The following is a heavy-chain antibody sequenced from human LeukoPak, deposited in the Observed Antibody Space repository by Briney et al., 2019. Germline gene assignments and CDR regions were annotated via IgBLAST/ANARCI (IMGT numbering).Heavy chain of an antibody. D-gene: IGHD3-22*01. CDR2: INPSGGST. Sequence: ASVKVSCKASGYTFTSYYMHWVRQAPGQGLEWMGIINPSGGSTSYAQKFQGRVTMTRDTSTSTVYMELSSLRSEDTAVYYCARDLTPSYYDTSGYYFDYWGQGTLVTVSS. CDR1: GYTFTSYY. V-gene: IGHV1-46*01. CDR3: ARDLTPSYYDTSGYYFDY. J-gene: IGHJ4*02.